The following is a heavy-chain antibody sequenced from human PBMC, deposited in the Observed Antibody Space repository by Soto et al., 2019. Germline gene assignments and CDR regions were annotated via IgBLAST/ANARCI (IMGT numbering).Heavy chain of an antibody. J-gene: IGHJ4*02. D-gene: IGHD3-3*01. V-gene: IGHV4-31*03. CDR3: ARDLWSGYQD. Sequence: PSETLSLTCTVSGGSISSGGYYWSWIRQHPGKGLEWIGYIYYSGSTYCNPSLKSRVTISVDTSKNQFSLKLSSVTAADTAVYYCARDLWSGYQDWGQGTLVTVSS. CDR2: IYYSGST. CDR1: GGSISSGGYY.